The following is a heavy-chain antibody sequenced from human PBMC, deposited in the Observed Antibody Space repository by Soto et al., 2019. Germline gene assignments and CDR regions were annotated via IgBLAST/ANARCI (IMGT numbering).Heavy chain of an antibody. Sequence: SETLSLTCTVSGGSISSYYWSWIRQPPGKGLEWIGYIYYSGSTNYNPSLKSRVTISVDTSKNQFSLKLSSVTAADTAVYYCARGGERIFGVVLPRYYYYMDVWGKGTTVTVSS. CDR3: ARGGERIFGVVLPRYYYYMDV. CDR2: IYYSGST. D-gene: IGHD3-3*01. V-gene: IGHV4-59*01. CDR1: GGSISSYY. J-gene: IGHJ6*03.